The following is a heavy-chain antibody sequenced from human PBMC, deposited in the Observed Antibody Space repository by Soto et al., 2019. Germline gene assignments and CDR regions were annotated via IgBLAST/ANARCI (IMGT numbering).Heavy chain of an antibody. D-gene: IGHD3-10*01. CDR1: GGSVSNYY. CDR2: IYYSGRT. V-gene: IGHV4-59*02. CDR3: AKGFGESPNWFDP. Sequence: PSETLSLTCTVSGGSVSNYYWGWIRQPPGKGLEWIGYIYYSGRTNYNPSLKSRVTISVDTSEKQFSLKLSSVTAADTAVYYCAKGFGESPNWFDPWGQGTLVTVSS. J-gene: IGHJ5*02.